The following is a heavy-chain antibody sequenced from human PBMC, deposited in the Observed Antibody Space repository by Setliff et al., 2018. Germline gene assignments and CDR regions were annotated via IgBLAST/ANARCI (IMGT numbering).Heavy chain of an antibody. CDR3: TRETTYEEGGRYFSYYFDY. D-gene: IGHD1-26*01. J-gene: IGHJ4*02. CDR1: GGSISSSNW. CDR2: IYHSGST. Sequence: PSETLSLTCAVSGGSISSSNWWSWVRQPPGKGLEWIGEIYHSGSTNYNPSLKTRITMSLDKSKNQFSLNLNSVTAADTAVYYCTRETTYEEGGRYFSYYFDYWGQGTLVTVSS. V-gene: IGHV4-4*02.